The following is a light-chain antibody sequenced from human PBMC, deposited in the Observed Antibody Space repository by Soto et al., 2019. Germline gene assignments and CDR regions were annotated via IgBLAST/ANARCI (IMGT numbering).Light chain of an antibody. J-gene: IGKJ5*01. CDR1: QPVSSNF. V-gene: IGKV3-20*01. CDR2: GVS. Sequence: VLKKYPGAMSLSPGESAALACRASQPVSSNFLACYHEKHGQGARVXIYGVSSRASGIPDRFFASWYGTACTITLDRLEPEDGEVYYGQQYANSPITFCQGTLLDIK. CDR3: QQYANSPIT.